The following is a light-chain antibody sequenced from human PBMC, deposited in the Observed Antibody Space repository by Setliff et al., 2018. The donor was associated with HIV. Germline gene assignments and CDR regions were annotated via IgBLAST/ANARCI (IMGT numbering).Light chain of an antibody. CDR1: SSDVGTYNF. CDR2: DVS. J-gene: IGLJ1*01. V-gene: IGLV2-14*03. Sequence: QPVLTQPASVSGSPGQSITISCTGTSSDVGTYNFVSWYQQHPGKAPKLMIYDVSNRPSGISNRFSASKSGNTASLTISGLQAEDEADYYCLSYTSSTPLYVFGTGTKVT. CDR3: LSYTSSTPLYV.